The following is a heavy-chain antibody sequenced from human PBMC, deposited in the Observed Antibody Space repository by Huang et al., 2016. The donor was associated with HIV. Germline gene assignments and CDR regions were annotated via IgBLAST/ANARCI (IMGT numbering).Heavy chain of an antibody. D-gene: IGHD6-19*01. CDR2: IWYEGRNK. CDR1: GFTFSSYG. CDR3: ALKGDSSGWEYFRH. V-gene: IGHV3-33*08. J-gene: IGHJ1*01. Sequence: QVQLVESGGGVVQPGRSLRLSCAASGFTFSSYGMHWVREAPGKGLEGVAVIWYEGRNKYYADSVKGRFTISRDNSKNTLYLQMNSLKTEDTAVYYCALKGDSSGWEYFRHWGQGTLVTVSS.